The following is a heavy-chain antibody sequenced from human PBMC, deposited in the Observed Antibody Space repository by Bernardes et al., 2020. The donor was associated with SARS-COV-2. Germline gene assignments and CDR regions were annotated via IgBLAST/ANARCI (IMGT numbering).Heavy chain of an antibody. CDR2: IKVYNGDI. CDR1: GNTFIGDV. Sequence: ASVKVSCKASGNTFIGDVVNWVRQAPGQSLEWMGWIKVYNGDIKYSQRFQGRVTITRDTSASIVYMEMRSLRSEDTAVYYCARESVVGDTDGMDVWGQGTTVTVSS. V-gene: IGHV1-3*01. J-gene: IGHJ6*02. CDR3: ARESVVGDTDGMDV. D-gene: IGHD1-26*01.